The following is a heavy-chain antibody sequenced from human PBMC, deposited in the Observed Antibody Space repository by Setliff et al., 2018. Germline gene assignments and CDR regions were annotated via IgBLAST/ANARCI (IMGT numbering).Heavy chain of an antibody. CDR3: ARVRGYDSSGFLNWFDP. J-gene: IGHJ5*02. D-gene: IGHD3-22*01. V-gene: IGHV3-30*04. CDR1: GFTFSSYA. CDR2: ISYDGSNK. Sequence: PGGSLRLSCAASGFTFSSYAMHWVRQAPGKGLEWVAVISYDGSNKYYADSVKGRFTISRDNSKNTLYLQMNSLRAEDTAVYYCARVRGYDSSGFLNWFDPWGQGTLVTVSS.